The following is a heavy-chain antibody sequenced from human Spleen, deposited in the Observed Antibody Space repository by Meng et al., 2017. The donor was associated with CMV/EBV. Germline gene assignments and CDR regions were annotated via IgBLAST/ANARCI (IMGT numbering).Heavy chain of an antibody. Sequence: SETLSLTCTVSGGSISSTVSGGPISSYSCSWIRQPPGKGLEWIGYIYYSGSTNHNPSLKSRVTMSVDTSKNQFSLKLSSVTAADTAVYYCARMGYTSSWYADWGQGTLVTVSS. CDR2: IYYSGST. J-gene: IGHJ4*02. D-gene: IGHD6-13*01. V-gene: IGHV4-61*01. CDR1: GGSISSTVSGGPISSYS. CDR3: ARMGYTSSWYAD.